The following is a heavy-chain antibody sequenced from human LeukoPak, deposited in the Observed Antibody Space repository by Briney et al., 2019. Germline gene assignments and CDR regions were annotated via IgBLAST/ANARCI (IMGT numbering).Heavy chain of an antibody. D-gene: IGHD3-10*01. Sequence: GSLRLSCAASGFTVSSKYMTWVRQAPGRGLEWVSVFYAGGSTYYADSVKGRFTISRDNFKNMLYLQMNSLRAEDTAIYYCVRESISLIRGVVYYHGIDVWGLGTTVTVSS. J-gene: IGHJ6*02. CDR1: GFTVSSKY. V-gene: IGHV3-66*01. CDR2: FYAGGST. CDR3: VRESISLIRGVVYYHGIDV.